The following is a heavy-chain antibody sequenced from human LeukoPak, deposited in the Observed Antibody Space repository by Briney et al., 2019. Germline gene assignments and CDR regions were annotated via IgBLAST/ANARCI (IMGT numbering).Heavy chain of an antibody. CDR1: GYTFTGYY. J-gene: IGHJ4*02. D-gene: IGHD6-19*01. CDR3: ARVIAVAGKGYYFDY. CDR2: INPNSGNT. V-gene: IGHV1-8*02. Sequence: ASVKVSCKASGYTFTGYYMHWVRQAPGQGLEWMGWINPNSGNTGYAQKFQGRVTMTRNTSISTAYMELSSLRSEDTAVYYCARVIAVAGKGYYFDYWGQGTLVTVSS.